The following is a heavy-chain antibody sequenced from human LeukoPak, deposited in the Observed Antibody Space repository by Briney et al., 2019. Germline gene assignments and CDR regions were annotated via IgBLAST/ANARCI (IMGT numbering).Heavy chain of an antibody. V-gene: IGHV4-39*07. CDR1: GGSISSSSYY. Sequence: PSETLSLTCTVSGGSISSSSYYWGWIRQPPGKGLEWIGSIYYSGSTYYNPSLKSRVTISVDTSKNQFSLKLSSVTAADTAVYYCAGGSGGPRLGYWGKGTTVTVSS. CDR2: IYYSGST. J-gene: IGHJ6*04. CDR3: AGGSGGPRLGY. D-gene: IGHD3-10*01.